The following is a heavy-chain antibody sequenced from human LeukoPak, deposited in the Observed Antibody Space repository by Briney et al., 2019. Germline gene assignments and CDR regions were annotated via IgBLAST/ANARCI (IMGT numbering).Heavy chain of an antibody. D-gene: IGHD3-3*01. CDR2: ISSSSSTI. CDR1: GFTFSSYS. Sequence: AGGSLRLSCAASGFTFSSYSMNWVRQAPGKGLEWVSYISSSSSTIYYADSVKGRFTISGDNAKNSLYLQMNSLRAEDTAVYYCARTSDYDFWSGYSDMGEYNWFDPWGQGTLVTVSS. J-gene: IGHJ5*02. CDR3: ARTSDYDFWSGYSDMGEYNWFDP. V-gene: IGHV3-48*01.